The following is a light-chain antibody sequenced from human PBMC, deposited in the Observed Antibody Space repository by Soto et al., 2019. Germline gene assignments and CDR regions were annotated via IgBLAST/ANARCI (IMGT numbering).Light chain of an antibody. CDR3: STWDDSLNGVV. CDR2: SNN. V-gene: IGLV1-44*01. J-gene: IGLJ2*01. Sequence: QPVLTQPPSASGTPGQRVTISCSGSSSNIGSNTVNWYQQLPGSAPRLLMYSNNQRPSGVPDRFSGSKSGTSAPLAISGLQSEDEADYYCSTWDDSLNGVVFGGGTKVTVL. CDR1: SSNIGSNT.